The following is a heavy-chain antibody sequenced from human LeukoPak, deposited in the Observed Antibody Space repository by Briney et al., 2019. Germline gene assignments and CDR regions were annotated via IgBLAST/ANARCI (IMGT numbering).Heavy chain of an antibody. Sequence: PSETLSLTCTVSGYSISSGYYWGWIRQPPGKGLEWIGSIYESGSTYYNPSLKSRVTISVDTSKNQFSLKLSSVTAADTAVYYCAREGGSGSYYRSPFDPWGQGTLVTVSS. V-gene: IGHV4-38-2*02. CDR2: IYESGST. D-gene: IGHD3-10*01. J-gene: IGHJ5*02. CDR1: GYSISSGYY. CDR3: AREGGSGSYYRSPFDP.